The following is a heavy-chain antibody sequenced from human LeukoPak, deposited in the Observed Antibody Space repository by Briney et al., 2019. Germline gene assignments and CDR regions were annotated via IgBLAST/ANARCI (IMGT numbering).Heavy chain of an antibody. CDR3: ARGRVSSSTWYSTYYYYFYMDV. CDR2: IYTSGST. J-gene: IGHJ6*03. CDR1: GGSISSDSYY. D-gene: IGHD1-1*01. Sequence: PSETLSLTCTVSGGSISSDSYYWSWIRQPAGKGLEWIGRIYTSGSTNYNPSLKSRVTISVDTSNNQFSLRLRSVTAADTAVYFCARGRVSSSTWYSTYYYYFYMDVWGKGTTVTVSS. V-gene: IGHV4-61*02.